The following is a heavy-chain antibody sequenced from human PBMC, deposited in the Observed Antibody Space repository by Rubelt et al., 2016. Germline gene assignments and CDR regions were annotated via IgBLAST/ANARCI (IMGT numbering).Heavy chain of an antibody. CDR3: AEYVRVTGSYYFDY. CDR1: GGSISSRY. J-gene: IGHJ4*02. Sequence: QVQLQESGPGLVKPSETLSLTCTVSGGSISSRYWSWIRQPPGRGLEWVGDIYYSVGTNYNPPLMRLVSPSLDTSKNQFSRKLSCVTAADTAVYYCAEYVRVTGSYYFDYWGQGALVTVSS. D-gene: IGHD2-15*01. V-gene: IGHV4-59*11. CDR2: IYYSVGT.